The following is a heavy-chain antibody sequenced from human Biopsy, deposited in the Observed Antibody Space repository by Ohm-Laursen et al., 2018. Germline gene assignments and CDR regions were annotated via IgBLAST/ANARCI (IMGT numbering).Heavy chain of an antibody. CDR1: GGSISSYY. V-gene: IGHV4-4*07. Sequence: TLSLTCPVSGGSISSYYWNWIRQPAGKGLEWIGRIYTSGSTNFNPSLKSRVTISVDTSMNHLSLRLTSVTAADTAVYYCARHAPSYSGSYWRYFDLWGRGTLVTVSS. CDR3: ARHAPSYSGSYWRYFDL. D-gene: IGHD1-26*01. J-gene: IGHJ2*01. CDR2: IYTSGST.